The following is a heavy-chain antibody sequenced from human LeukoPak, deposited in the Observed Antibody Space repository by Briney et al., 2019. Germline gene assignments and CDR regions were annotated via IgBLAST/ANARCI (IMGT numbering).Heavy chain of an antibody. CDR3: AKWLRYFEWLSSPDAFDI. CDR2: ISGSGGST. V-gene: IGHV3-23*01. J-gene: IGHJ3*02. CDR1: GFTFSSYA. Sequence: RAGGSLRLSCAASGFTFSSYAMSWVRQAPGKGLEWVSAISGSGGSTYYADSVKGRFTISRDNSKNTLYLQMNSLRAEDTAVYYCAKWLRYFEWLSSPDAFDIWGQGTMVTVSS. D-gene: IGHD3-9*01.